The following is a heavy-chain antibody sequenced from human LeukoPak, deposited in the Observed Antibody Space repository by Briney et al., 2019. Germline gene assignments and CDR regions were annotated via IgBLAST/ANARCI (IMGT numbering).Heavy chain of an antibody. D-gene: IGHD6-6*01. CDR1: GFTFSSYA. CDR2: ISYDGSNK. CDR3: AKDLASIAARFDY. V-gene: IGHV3-30*04. J-gene: IGHJ4*02. Sequence: PGGSLRLSCAASGFTFSSYAMHWVRQAPGKGLEWVAVISYDGSNKYYADSVKGRFTISRDNSKNTLYLQMNSLRAEDTAVYYCAKDLASIAARFDYWGQGTLVTVSS.